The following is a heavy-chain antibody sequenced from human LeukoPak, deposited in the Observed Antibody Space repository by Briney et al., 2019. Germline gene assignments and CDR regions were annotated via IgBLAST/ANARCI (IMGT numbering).Heavy chain of an antibody. Sequence: SETLSLTCTVSGGSISSSSYYWGWIRQPAGKGLEWFGRIYTSGSTNYHPSLNCRVTISVDTSKNHFSLKLSSVTAADTAVYYSAREGRYNWNYFYYYYYMDVWGKGTTVTVSS. V-gene: IGHV4-61*02. D-gene: IGHD1-7*01. CDR2: IYTSGST. CDR1: GGSISSSSYY. J-gene: IGHJ6*03. CDR3: AREGRYNWNYFYYYYYMDV.